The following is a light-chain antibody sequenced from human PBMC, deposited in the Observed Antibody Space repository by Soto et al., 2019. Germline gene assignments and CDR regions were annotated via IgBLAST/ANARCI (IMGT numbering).Light chain of an antibody. J-gene: IGKJ1*01. CDR1: QSISRH. CDR2: AAF. V-gene: IGKV1-39*01. CDR3: QQSYITPPT. Sequence: DIQMTQFPSSLSASIGDRVTITCRASQSISRHLSWYQQKPGKAPKLLIYAAFSLQSGVPSRFSGSGSGTDFTLTISSLQPEDFATYYCQQSYITPPTFGQGSRVEIK.